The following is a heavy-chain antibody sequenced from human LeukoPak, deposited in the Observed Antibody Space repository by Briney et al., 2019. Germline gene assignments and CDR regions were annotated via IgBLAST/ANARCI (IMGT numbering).Heavy chain of an antibody. D-gene: IGHD5-18*01. CDR3: ATARPILLWYFDH. V-gene: IGHV6-1*01. CDR2: TYYRSKLYN. CDR1: GDSFSSNSAA. Sequence: SQTLALTCAISGDSFSSNSAAWNWIRQSPSRGLEWLERTYYRSKLYNDYAVSVKNRITINPDTSKNQFSLQLNCVTPEDTAVYQCATARPILLWYFDHWGQGPLGTVSS. J-gene: IGHJ4*02.